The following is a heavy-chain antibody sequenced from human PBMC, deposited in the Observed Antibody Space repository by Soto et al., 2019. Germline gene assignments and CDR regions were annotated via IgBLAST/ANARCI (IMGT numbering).Heavy chain of an antibody. Sequence: SETLSLTCAVYGGSFSGYYWSWIRQPPGKGLEWIGEINHSGSTNYNPSLKSRVTISVDTSKNQFSLKLSSVTAADTAVYYCARGTSGNVYYDFWSGYYTCNWF. CDR2: INHSGST. J-gene: IGHJ5*01. CDR3: ARGTSGNVYYDFWSGYYTCNWF. D-gene: IGHD3-3*01. V-gene: IGHV4-34*01. CDR1: GGSFSGYY.